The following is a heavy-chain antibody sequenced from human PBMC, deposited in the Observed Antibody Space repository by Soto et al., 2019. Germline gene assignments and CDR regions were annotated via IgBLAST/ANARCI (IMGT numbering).Heavy chain of an antibody. CDR3: ARALEYLRVLGDWFES. V-gene: IGHV1-18*01. D-gene: IGHD5-12*01. J-gene: IGHJ5*01. Sequence: SWPQQATRQGLEWMGWISGNNGATNYAPKMQGRVTMTIDTSTDTAYMDLRSLTSDDTAVYFCARALEYLRVLGDWFESWGQGTLVTVSS. CDR2: ISGNNGAT.